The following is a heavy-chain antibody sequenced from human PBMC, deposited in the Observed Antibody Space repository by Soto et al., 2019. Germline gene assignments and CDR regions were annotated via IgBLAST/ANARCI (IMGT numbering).Heavy chain of an antibody. CDR3: GRGGLAVSGTYDY. D-gene: IGHD6-19*01. J-gene: IGHJ4*02. CDR1: GYTFINYG. CDR2: ISGSNGDT. V-gene: IGHV1-18*01. Sequence: VQLVQSGAEVKESGASVKVSCTASGYTFINYGVAWVRRAPGQGPEWMGWISGSNGDTKYAQNLQNRVSLTTETSTNTAYMELRSLRPDDTAIYFCGRGGLAVSGTYDYWGQGTLVTVSS.